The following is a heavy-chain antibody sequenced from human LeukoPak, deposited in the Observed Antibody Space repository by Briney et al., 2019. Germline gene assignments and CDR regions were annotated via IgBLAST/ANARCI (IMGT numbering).Heavy chain of an antibody. CDR1: GGSISSYY. Sequence: PSETLSLTCTVSGGSISSYYWGWIRQPPGKGLEWIGSIYHSGSTYYNPSLKSRVTISVDTSKNQFPLKLSSVTAADTAVYYCARLDCSSTSCYSGYWGQGTLVTVSS. V-gene: IGHV4-38-2*02. CDR2: IYHSGST. CDR3: ARLDCSSTSCYSGY. D-gene: IGHD2-2*02. J-gene: IGHJ4*02.